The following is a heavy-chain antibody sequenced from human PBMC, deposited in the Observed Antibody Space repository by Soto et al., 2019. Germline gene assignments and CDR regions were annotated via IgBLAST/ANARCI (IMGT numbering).Heavy chain of an antibody. CDR3: AKNLLWFGELRGLHV. Sequence: QVQLRQSGPGLVRPSGTLSLTCAVSGDSISTSNWWTWVRQPPGKGLEWMGDIYHDRSTNYNPSLKSQVTISMDKSKNQFSLSRASVTAADTGVYTCAKNLLWFGELRGLHVWGQGTTVIVSS. V-gene: IGHV4-4*02. D-gene: IGHD3-10*01. CDR1: GDSISTSNW. CDR2: IYHDRST. J-gene: IGHJ6*02.